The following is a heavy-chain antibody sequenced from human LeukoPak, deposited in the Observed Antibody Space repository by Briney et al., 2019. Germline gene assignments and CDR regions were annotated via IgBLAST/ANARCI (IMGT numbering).Heavy chain of an antibody. J-gene: IGHJ4*02. Sequence: PSETLSLTCTVSGGSISSYYWSWIRQPPGKGLEWIGYIYYSGSTNYNPSLKSRVTISVDTSKNQFSLKLSSVTAADTAVYYCARDGGKVVPAASPFDYWGQGTLVTVSS. CDR3: ARDGGKVVPAASPFDY. V-gene: IGHV4-59*01. CDR2: IYYSGST. D-gene: IGHD2-2*01. CDR1: GGSISSYY.